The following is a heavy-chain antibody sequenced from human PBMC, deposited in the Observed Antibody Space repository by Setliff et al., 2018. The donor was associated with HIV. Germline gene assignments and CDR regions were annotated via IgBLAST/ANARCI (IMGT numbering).Heavy chain of an antibody. V-gene: IGHV5-51*01. CDR3: ARLSRIERPVGY. Sequence: PGESLKISCKGFGYRFTSYWIGWARHMPGKGLEWMGIIYPGDSDTRYSPSFQGQVTISADKSISTAYLQWSSLKASDTAMYYCARLSRIERPVGYWGQGTLVTVSS. J-gene: IGHJ4*02. D-gene: IGHD2-21*01. CDR1: GYRFTSYW. CDR2: IYPGDSDT.